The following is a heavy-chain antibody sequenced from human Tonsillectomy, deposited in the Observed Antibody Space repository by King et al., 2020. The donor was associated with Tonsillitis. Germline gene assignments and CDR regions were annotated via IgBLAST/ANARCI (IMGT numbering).Heavy chain of an antibody. V-gene: IGHV3-9*01. D-gene: IGHD6-13*01. J-gene: IGHJ4*02. Sequence: VQLVESGGGLVQPGRSLRLSCAASGFTFDDYDMHWVRQAPGKGLEWVSGLSWHSGSIGYADSVKCRFTISRDNAKNSLYLQMNSLRTEDTALYFCAATGYRSSFTGSYSDYWGQGTLVTVSS. CDR1: GFTFDDYD. CDR2: LSWHSGSI. CDR3: AATGYRSSFTGSYSDY.